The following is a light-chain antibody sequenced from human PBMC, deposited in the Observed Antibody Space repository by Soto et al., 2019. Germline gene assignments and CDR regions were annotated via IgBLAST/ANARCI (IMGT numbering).Light chain of an antibody. CDR3: QQYNSYWT. V-gene: IGKV1-5*03. CDR2: KAS. Sequence: DIQMTQSPSTLSASVGARAPITCRASQSIGSWLAWYQQQPGKAPKLLIYKASNLESGVPSRFSGSGSEADFTLTISSLQPDDFATYYCQQYNSYWTFGQGTKVDIK. CDR1: QSIGSW. J-gene: IGKJ1*01.